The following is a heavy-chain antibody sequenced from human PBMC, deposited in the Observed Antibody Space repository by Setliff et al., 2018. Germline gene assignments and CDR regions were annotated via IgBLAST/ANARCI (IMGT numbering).Heavy chain of an antibody. CDR3: AKVNNRFWSGYYPYYYGMDV. V-gene: IGHV3-74*01. CDR1: GCTFSSFW. Sequence: PGGSLRLSCAASGCTFSSFWMHWVRQAPGKGLVWVSRIKSDGSSTTYADSVKGRFTISRDNAKNTLYLQMNSLRAEDTAVYYCAKVNNRFWSGYYPYYYGMDVWGQGTTVTVSS. J-gene: IGHJ6*02. D-gene: IGHD3-3*01. CDR2: IKSDGSST.